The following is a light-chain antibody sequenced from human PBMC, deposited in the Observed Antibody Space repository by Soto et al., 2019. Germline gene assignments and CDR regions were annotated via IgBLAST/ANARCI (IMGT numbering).Light chain of an antibody. CDR3: NSYTSSSSLVV. J-gene: IGLJ2*01. V-gene: IGLV2-14*01. CDR1: SSDVGGYNY. CDR2: EVS. Sequence: QAVVTQPASVSGSPGQSITISCTGTSSDVGGYNYVSWYQQHPGKAPKLMIYEVSNRPSGVSNRFSGSKSDNTASLTISGLQAEDEADYYCNSYTSSSSLVVFGGGTKVTVL.